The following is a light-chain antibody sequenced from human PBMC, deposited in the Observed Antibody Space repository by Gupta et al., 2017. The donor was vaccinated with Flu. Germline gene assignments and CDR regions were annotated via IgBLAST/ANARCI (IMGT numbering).Light chain of an antibody. CDR2: EVS. CDR1: SSDVGGYNY. CDR3: SSYTSTTTPGV. Sequence: QSALTQPASVSGSPRQSITISCTGTSSDVGGYNYVSWYQQHPGKAPKLMIYEVSNRPSGVSNRFSGSKSGNTASLTISGLHSEDEADYFCSSYTSTTTPGVFGTGTRVTVL. J-gene: IGLJ1*01. V-gene: IGLV2-14*01.